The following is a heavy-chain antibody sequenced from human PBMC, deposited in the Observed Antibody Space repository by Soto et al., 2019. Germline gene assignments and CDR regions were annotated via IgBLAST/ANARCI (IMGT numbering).Heavy chain of an antibody. CDR1: GYTFTHYY. CDR3: ARGVAMATMSGYGMDV. J-gene: IGHJ6*02. D-gene: IGHD3-3*01. Sequence: QVQLVQSGAEVKKPGASVKVSCKASGYTFTHYYMHWVRQAPGQGLEWMGIIDPSGGRTTYAQKFQDRVTMTRDTSTSTVYMELSGLRSEDTAVYYCARGVAMATMSGYGMDVWGPGTTVTVSS. CDR2: IDPSGGRT. V-gene: IGHV1-46*01.